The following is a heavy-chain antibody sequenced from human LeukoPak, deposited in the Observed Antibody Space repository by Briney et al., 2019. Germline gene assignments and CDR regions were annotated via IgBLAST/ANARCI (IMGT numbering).Heavy chain of an antibody. CDR2: ISIDGSNT. V-gene: IGHV3-74*01. J-gene: IGHJ4*02. CDR3: AKDLGDWGY. Sequence: QAGGSLRLSCAASGFTFSSYWMNWVRQVPGKGLVWVSRISIDGSNTYYAGSVKGRFTISRDNSKNTLYLQMNSLRAEDTAVYYCAKDLGDWGYWGQGTLVTVSS. CDR1: GFTFSSYW. D-gene: IGHD3-16*01.